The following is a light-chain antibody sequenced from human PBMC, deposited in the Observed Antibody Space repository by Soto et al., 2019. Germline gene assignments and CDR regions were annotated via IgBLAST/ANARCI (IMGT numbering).Light chain of an antibody. J-gene: IGKJ1*01. Sequence: DIQMTQSPHTLAASVGDRDTITCRASQTISWLAWYQQRPGKTPKLLIYDVSRLDSGVPSRFSGSQSETEFTLTISGLQSDDFATYYCQQYDRYPPTFGQGTKVDIK. CDR1: QTISW. V-gene: IGKV1-5*01. CDR2: DVS. CDR3: QQYDRYPPT.